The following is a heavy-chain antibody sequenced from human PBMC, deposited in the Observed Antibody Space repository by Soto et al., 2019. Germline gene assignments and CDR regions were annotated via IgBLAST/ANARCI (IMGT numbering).Heavy chain of an antibody. CDR2: ISYDGRDK. CDR3: ARSAGGSYPQYDY. J-gene: IGHJ4*02. V-gene: IGHV3-30*04. CDR1: GFTLSSYA. Sequence: VQLLESGGGLVQPGGSLRLSCAASGFTLSSYAMHWVRQAPGTGLEWVAVISYDGRDKYYPDSVKGRFTISRDNSKNTLYLQMNSLRAEDTAVYYCARSAGGSYPQYDYWGQGTLVTVSS. D-gene: IGHD1-26*01.